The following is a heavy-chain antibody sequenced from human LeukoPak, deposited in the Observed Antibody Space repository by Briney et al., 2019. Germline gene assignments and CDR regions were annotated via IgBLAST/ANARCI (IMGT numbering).Heavy chain of an antibody. CDR1: GFTFSSYS. J-gene: IGHJ4*02. V-gene: IGHV3-7*03. CDR2: IRQDGDTK. D-gene: IGHD6-13*01. Sequence: GGSLRLSCAASGFTFSSYSMNWVRQAPGKGLEWVANIRQDGDTKYYVDSVKGRFTISRDNAMNSLYLQMNSLRAEDTAIYYCARSLPYGTTWYGRSDFWGQGTLVTVSS. CDR3: ARSLPYGTTWYGRSDF.